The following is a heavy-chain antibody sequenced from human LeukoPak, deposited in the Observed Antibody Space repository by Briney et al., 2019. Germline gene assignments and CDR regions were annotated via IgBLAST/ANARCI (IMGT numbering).Heavy chain of an antibody. V-gene: IGHV1-2*02. D-gene: IGHD6-13*01. CDR2: INPNSGGT. CDR3: ARDLAAAGSTPSRMDV. CDR1: GYTFTGYY. J-gene: IGHJ6*02. Sequence: ASVKVSCEASGYTFTGYYMHWVRQAPGQGLEWMGWINPNSGGTNYAQRFQGRVTMTRDTSISTAYMELSRLRSDDTAVYYCARDLAAAGSTPSRMDVWGQGTTVTVSS.